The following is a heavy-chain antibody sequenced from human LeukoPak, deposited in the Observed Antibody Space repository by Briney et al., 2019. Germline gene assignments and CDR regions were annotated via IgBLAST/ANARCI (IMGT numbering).Heavy chain of an antibody. CDR2: ISSKGGTT. Sequence: GGSLTRSCLAYGFDFSGYVMEWVRQAPGKGLKSVSVISSKGGTTDYTESVKGRFNVSRDNSQNTLFLEMSSLRAEDTAVYYCVRHSVTQSTSGWYGALDIWGQGTMVVVSS. CDR1: GFDFSGYV. CDR3: VRHSVTQSTSGWYGALDI. V-gene: IGHV3-64D*06. D-gene: IGHD6-19*01. J-gene: IGHJ3*02.